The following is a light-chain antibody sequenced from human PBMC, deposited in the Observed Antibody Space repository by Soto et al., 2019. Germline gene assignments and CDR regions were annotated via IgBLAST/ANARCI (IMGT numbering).Light chain of an antibody. J-gene: IGKJ5*01. V-gene: IGKV3-11*01. CDR3: QQRSNWPPIT. CDR2: GAS. Sequence: EIVMTQSPASLSVSPGERATLSSRASQGVRSNLAWYQLKPGQPPRLVISGASTRAPGIPARFSGSGSGTDFTLTISSLEPEDAAVYYCQQRSNWPPITFGQGTRLEIK. CDR1: QGVRSN.